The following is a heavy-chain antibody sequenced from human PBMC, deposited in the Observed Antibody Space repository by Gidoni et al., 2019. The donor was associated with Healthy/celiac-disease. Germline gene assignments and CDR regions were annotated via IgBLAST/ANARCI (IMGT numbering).Heavy chain of an antibody. V-gene: IGHV4-34*01. D-gene: IGHD5-12*01. Sequence: QVQLQQWGAGLLKPSETLSLTCAVYGGSFSGYYWSWLRLPPGKGLEWIGEINHSGSTNYNPSLKSRVTISVDTSKNQFSLKLSSVTAADTAVYYCARARWDGYNNYFDYWGQGTLVTVSS. J-gene: IGHJ4*02. CDR2: INHSGST. CDR1: GGSFSGYY. CDR3: ARARWDGYNNYFDY.